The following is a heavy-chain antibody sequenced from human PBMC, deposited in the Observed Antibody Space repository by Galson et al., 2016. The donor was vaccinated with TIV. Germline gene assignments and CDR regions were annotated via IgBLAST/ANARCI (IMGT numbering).Heavy chain of an antibody. CDR3: TKVPSSGFSYYYGRDV. D-gene: IGHD3-22*01. J-gene: IGHJ6*02. CDR2: ISGGGGST. CDR1: GFTFSIFA. Sequence: SLRLSCAASGFTFSIFAMTWVRQAPGMGLEWVSAISGGGGSTYYADSVKGRFTISRDNSKNTLFLQMNSLRAEDTAVYYCTKVPSSGFSYYYGRDVWGQGTTVTVSS. V-gene: IGHV3-23*01.